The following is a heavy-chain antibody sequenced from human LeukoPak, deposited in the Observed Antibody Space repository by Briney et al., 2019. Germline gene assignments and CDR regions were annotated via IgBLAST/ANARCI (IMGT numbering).Heavy chain of an antibody. Sequence: EWMGWITPNSGGTNYAQKFQGRVTMTRDTSISTAYMELSRLRSDDTAVYYCARARYKDFDYWGQGTLVTVSS. CDR2: ITPNSGGT. D-gene: IGHD1-14*01. J-gene: IGHJ4*02. CDR3: ARARYKDFDY. V-gene: IGHV1-2*02.